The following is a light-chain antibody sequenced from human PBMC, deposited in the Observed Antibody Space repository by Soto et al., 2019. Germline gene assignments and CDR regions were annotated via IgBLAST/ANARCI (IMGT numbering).Light chain of an antibody. Sequence: EIVMTQSPATLSVSPGERATLSCRASQTVSSSLAWYQQKPGQAPRLLIYGASTRATDIPARFSGSVSGTEFTLTISSLQSEDSAVYYCQQYNNWPPYTFGQGTKLEIK. J-gene: IGKJ2*01. CDR2: GAS. V-gene: IGKV3-15*01. CDR3: QQYNNWPPYT. CDR1: QTVSSS.